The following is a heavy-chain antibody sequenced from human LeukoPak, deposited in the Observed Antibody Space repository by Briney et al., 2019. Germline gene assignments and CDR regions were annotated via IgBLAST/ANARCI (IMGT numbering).Heavy chain of an antibody. CDR2: IYSGGST. J-gene: IGHJ3*02. CDR1: GFTVSSNY. CDR3: ARGVDYGDYGGAFDI. Sequence: PGGSLRLSCAASGFTVSSNYMSWVRQAPGKGLEWVPVIYSGGSTYYADSVKGRFTISRDNSKNTLYLQMNSLRAEDTAVYYCARGVDYGDYGGAFDIWGQGTMVTVSS. V-gene: IGHV3-53*01. D-gene: IGHD4-17*01.